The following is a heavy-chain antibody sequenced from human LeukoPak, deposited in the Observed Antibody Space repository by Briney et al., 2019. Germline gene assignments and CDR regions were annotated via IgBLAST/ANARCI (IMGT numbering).Heavy chain of an antibody. D-gene: IGHD7-27*01. V-gene: IGHV4-59*01. J-gene: IGHJ6*03. Sequence: SETLSLTCTVSGDSINSYYWSWIRQPPGKGLEWIGNIYYSGIIKYNPSLKSRLTISLDTFKNQFSLKLSSVTAADTAVYYCARTGDRTGYYYYYMDVWGKGTTVTVYS. CDR3: ARTGDRTGYYYYYMDV. CDR2: IYYSGII. CDR1: GDSINSYY.